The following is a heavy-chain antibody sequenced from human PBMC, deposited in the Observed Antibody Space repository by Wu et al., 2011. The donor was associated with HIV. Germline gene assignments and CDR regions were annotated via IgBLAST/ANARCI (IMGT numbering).Heavy chain of an antibody. CDR2: ISAYNGDT. Sequence: QVQLVQSEAEVKKPGASVKVSCKASGYTFTSYGISWVRQAPGQGLEWMGWISAYNGDTNYAQKLQGRVTMTTDTSTSTAYMELRSLRSDDTAVYYCARDLQSFSEMVSPFDYWGQGTLVTVSS. CDR1: GYTFTSYG. J-gene: IGHJ4*02. D-gene: IGHD2-8*01. CDR3: ARDLQSFSEMVSPFDY. V-gene: IGHV1-18*01.